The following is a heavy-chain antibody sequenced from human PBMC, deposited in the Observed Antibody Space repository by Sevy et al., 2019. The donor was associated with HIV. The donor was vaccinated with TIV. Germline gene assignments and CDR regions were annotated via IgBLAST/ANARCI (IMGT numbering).Heavy chain of an antibody. CDR1: GFTFSSYS. CDR2: ISSSSSYI. Sequence: GGSLRLSCAASGFTFSSYSMNWVRQAPGKGLEWVSSISSSSSYIYYAESVKGRFTISRDNAKNSLYLQMNSLRAEDTAVYYCARDFWDSSGCGWFDPWGQGTLVTVSS. D-gene: IGHD6-19*01. CDR3: ARDFWDSSGCGWFDP. V-gene: IGHV3-21*01. J-gene: IGHJ5*02.